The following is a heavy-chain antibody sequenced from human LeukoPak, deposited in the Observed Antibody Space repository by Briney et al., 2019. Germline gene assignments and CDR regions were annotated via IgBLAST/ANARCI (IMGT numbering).Heavy chain of an antibody. CDR3: ARERGAYCGGDCYANWFDP. J-gene: IGHJ5*02. V-gene: IGHV4-61*02. Sequence: SETLSLTRTVSGGSISSGSYYWSWIRQPAGKGLEWFGGIYTSGSTKYNPSLKSRVTISVDTSKTQFSLKLSSVTAADTAMYYCARERGAYCGGDCYANWFDPWGQGTLVTVSS. CDR1: GGSISSGSYY. D-gene: IGHD2-21*02. CDR2: IYTSGST.